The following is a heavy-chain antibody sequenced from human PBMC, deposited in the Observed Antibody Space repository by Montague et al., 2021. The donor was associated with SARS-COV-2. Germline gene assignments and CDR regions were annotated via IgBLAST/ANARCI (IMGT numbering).Heavy chain of an antibody. CDR3: AHKNSGWPIGFAN. D-gene: IGHD6-19*01. V-gene: IGHV2-5*01. CDR1: GFSLDSRGVG. CDR2: IYWNDDK. Sequence: PALVKPTQTLTPTCTFSGFSLDSRGVGVGWIRQPPGKALECLALIYWNDDKRYSPSLKTRLTVTKDTSKNQVVLTMTNMDPVDTATYFCAHKNSGWPIGFANWGQGALVTVSS. J-gene: IGHJ4*02.